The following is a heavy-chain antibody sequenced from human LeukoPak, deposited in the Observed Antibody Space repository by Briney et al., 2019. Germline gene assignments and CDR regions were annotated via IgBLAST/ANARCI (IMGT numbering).Heavy chain of an antibody. CDR2: ISAYNGIT. J-gene: IGHJ4*02. V-gene: IGHV1-18*01. CDR1: GYTFTSYG. Sequence: ASVKVSCKASGYTFTSYGISWVRQAPGQGLEWMGWISAYNGITNYAQKLQGRVTMTTDTSTSTAYMELRSLRSDDTAVYYCARDSTGLPQYSSLGDYWGQGTLVTVSS. CDR3: ARDSTGLPQYSSLGDY. D-gene: IGHD6-6*01.